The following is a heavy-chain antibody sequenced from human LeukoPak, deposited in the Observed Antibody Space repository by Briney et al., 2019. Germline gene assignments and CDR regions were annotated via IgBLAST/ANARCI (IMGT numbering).Heavy chain of an antibody. V-gene: IGHV3-30*03. CDR2: ISYDGSNK. CDR1: RFTFSSYG. Sequence: GGSLRLSCAASRFTFSSYGMHWVRQAPGKGLEWVAVISYDGSNKYYADSVKGRFTISRDNSKNTLYLQMNSLRAEDTAVYYCARDRDYGGNFFGYWGQGTLVTVSS. CDR3: ARDRDYGGNFFGY. J-gene: IGHJ4*02. D-gene: IGHD4-23*01.